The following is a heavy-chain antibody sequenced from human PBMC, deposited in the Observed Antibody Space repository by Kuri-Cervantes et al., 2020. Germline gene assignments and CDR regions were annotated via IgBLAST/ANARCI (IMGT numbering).Heavy chain of an antibody. Sequence: SVKVSCNASGGTFSSYAISWVRQAPGQGLEWMGGIIPILGTANYAQKFQGRVAITADESTSTAYMVLSSLRSEDTAVYYCARNYYDSSGYYYGVWDYWGQGTLVTVSS. CDR2: IIPILGTA. D-gene: IGHD3-22*01. CDR1: GGTFSSYA. V-gene: IGHV1-69*13. CDR3: ARNYYDSSGYYYGVWDY. J-gene: IGHJ4*02.